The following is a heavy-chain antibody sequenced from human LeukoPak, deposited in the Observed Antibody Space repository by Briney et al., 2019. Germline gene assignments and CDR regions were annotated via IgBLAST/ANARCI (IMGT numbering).Heavy chain of an antibody. J-gene: IGHJ4*02. CDR3: ARGLVGATSPAYFDY. Sequence: GGSLRLSCAASGFTFSSYSMNWVRQAPGKGLEWVSSISSSSSYIYYADSVKGRFTISRDNAKNSLYLQMNCLRAEDTAVYYCARGLVGATSPAYFDYWGQGTLVTVSS. CDR1: GFTFSSYS. CDR2: ISSSSSYI. D-gene: IGHD1-26*01. V-gene: IGHV3-21*01.